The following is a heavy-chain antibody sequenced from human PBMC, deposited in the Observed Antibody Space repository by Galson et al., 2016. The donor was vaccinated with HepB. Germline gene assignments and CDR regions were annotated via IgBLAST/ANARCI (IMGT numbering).Heavy chain of an antibody. Sequence: SVKLSCKASGYIFTSYDIHWVRQAPGQGPERMGIISPGGGRTNFAQKLQGRVNMTRDTSRSTVYMELSGQRSEDTGLYFCARDRGFNHGPLDVWGQGTMVTVSS. D-gene: IGHD1-14*01. CDR2: ISPGGGRT. V-gene: IGHV1-46*01. J-gene: IGHJ3*01. CDR3: ARDRGFNHGPLDV. CDR1: GYIFTSYD.